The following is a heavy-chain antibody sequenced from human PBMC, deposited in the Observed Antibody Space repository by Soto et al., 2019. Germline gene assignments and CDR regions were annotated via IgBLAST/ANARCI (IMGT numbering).Heavy chain of an antibody. D-gene: IGHD2-8*01. V-gene: IGHV3-23*01. CDR1: GFTFSNNV. Sequence: EVQLLESGGGLVQPGGSLRLSCAASGFTFSNNVMSWVRQAPGKGLEWVSGINDNGGDTYYADSVKGRCTISIDNSKNTLYLQMNSLRAEDTAVYYCAKEVYGAARGAMDVWGQGTTVTVSS. CDR2: INDNGGDT. CDR3: AKEVYGAARGAMDV. J-gene: IGHJ6*02.